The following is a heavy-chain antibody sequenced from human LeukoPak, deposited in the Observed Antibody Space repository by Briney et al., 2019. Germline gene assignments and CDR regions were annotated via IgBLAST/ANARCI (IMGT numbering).Heavy chain of an antibody. V-gene: IGHV1-46*01. CDR1: GYSFTNYY. CDR2: ISPGGGST. J-gene: IGHJ5*02. CDR3: ATDMGSGSQVWFDP. D-gene: IGHD3-10*01. Sequence: GASVKVSCKASGYSFTNYYMHWVRQAPGQGLEWMGMISPGGGSTMYAQTFQGRVSMTRDMSTSTFYMELSSLRSEETAIYYCATDMGSGSQVWFDPWGQGTLVTVSS.